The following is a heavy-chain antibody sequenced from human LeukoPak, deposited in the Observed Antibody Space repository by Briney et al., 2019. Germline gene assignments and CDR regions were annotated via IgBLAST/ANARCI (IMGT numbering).Heavy chain of an antibody. CDR2: ISAYNGNT. CDR1: GYTFTSYG. Sequence: ASVKVSCKASGYTFTSYGISWVRQAPGQGLEWMGWISAYNGNTNYSQKFQGRVTITRDTSASTAYMELSSLRSEDTAVYYCARDLTMVRGVTLGYWGQGTLVTVSS. V-gene: IGHV1-18*01. J-gene: IGHJ4*02. CDR3: ARDLTMVRGVTLGY. D-gene: IGHD3-10*01.